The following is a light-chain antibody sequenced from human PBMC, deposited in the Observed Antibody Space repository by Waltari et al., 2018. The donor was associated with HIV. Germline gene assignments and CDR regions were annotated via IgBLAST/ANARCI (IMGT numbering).Light chain of an antibody. CDR3: QSYDSSLSGSTVI. J-gene: IGLJ2*01. V-gene: IGLV1-40*01. CDR1: SSNIGAGYD. Sequence: QSVLTQPPSVSGAPGQRVPISCTGSSSNIGAGYDVHWYQPLPGTAPKLLIYINNNRPAGVPDRFSGSKSGTSASLAITGLQAEDEADYYCQSYDSSLSGSTVIFGGGTKLTVL. CDR2: INN.